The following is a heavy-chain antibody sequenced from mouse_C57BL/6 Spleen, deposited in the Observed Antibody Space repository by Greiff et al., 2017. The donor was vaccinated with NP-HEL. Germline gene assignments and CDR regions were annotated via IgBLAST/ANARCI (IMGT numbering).Heavy chain of an antibody. CDR2: IWSDGST. V-gene: IGHV2-6*03. CDR3: ARRGDYDKYYALDD. Sequence: VQLVESGPGLVEPSPSLSITCTVSGFSLTSYGVHWVRQRPGKGLEWLVVIWSDGSTNYNSALISRLSISNDNSKSQVFLKMISRQTDDTAMDYCARRGDYDKYYALDDWGKGPSVTAS. D-gene: IGHD2-4*01. CDR1: GFSLTSYG. J-gene: IGHJ4*01.